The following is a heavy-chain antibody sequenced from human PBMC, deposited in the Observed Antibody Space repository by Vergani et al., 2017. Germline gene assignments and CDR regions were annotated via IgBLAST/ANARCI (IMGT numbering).Heavy chain of an antibody. Sequence: QVQLVQSGAEVKKPGASVKVSCKASGYTFTSYAMHWVRQAPGQRLEWMGWINTGNGNTKYSQKFQGRVTITRDTSASTAYMELSSLRSEDTAGYYCARGLTLTCSGGSCPLAFWGQGTLVTVSS. CDR1: GYTFTSYA. V-gene: IGHV1-3*04. CDR2: INTGNGNT. J-gene: IGHJ4*02. D-gene: IGHD2-15*01. CDR3: ARGLTLTCSGGSCPLAF.